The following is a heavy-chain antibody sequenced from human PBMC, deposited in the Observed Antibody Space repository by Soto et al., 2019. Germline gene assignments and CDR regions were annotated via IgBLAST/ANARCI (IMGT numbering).Heavy chain of an antibody. CDR3: ASYDSSLRAFDI. J-gene: IGHJ3*02. Sequence: ASVKVSCKASGYTFTSYDINWVRQATGQGLEWMGWMNPNSGNTGYAQKFQGRVTMTRNTSISTAYMELSSLRSEDTAVYYCASYDSSLRAFDIWGQGTMVTVSS. CDR2: MNPNSGNT. D-gene: IGHD3-22*01. CDR1: GYTFTSYD. V-gene: IGHV1-8*01.